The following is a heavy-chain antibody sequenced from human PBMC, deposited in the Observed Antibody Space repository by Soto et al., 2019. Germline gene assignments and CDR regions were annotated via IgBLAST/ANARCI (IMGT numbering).Heavy chain of an antibody. J-gene: IGHJ4*02. D-gene: IGHD2-15*01. Sequence: TSETLSLTCTVSGGSVSSTSYYWTWIRQPPGKGLEWIGYIHYSGSTNYNPSLKSRVTISVDTSKNQFSLKLSSVTAADTAVYYCARDGRNCSGGSCYSKFDYWGQGTLVTVSS. CDR3: ARDGRNCSGGSCYSKFDY. CDR1: GGSVSSTSYY. CDR2: IHYSGST. V-gene: IGHV4-61*01.